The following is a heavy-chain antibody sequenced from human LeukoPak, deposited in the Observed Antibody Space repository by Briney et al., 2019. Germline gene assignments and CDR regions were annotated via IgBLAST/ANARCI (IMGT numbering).Heavy chain of an antibody. V-gene: IGHV3-9*01. CDR2: ISWNSGSI. CDR1: GFTFVDYA. D-gene: IGHD6-19*01. Sequence: GGSLRLSCAASGFTFVDYAMHWVRQAPGKGLEWVSGISWNSGSIGYADSVKGRFTIPRDNAKNSLYLQMNSLRAEDTALYYCAKDIYHSGCYGDVWGQGTLVTVSS. CDR3: AKDIYHSGCYGDV. J-gene: IGHJ4*02.